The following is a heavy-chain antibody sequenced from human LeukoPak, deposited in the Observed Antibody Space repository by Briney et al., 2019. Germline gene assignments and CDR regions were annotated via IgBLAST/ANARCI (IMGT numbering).Heavy chain of an antibody. V-gene: IGHV3-30*03. CDR2: ISYDGSNK. J-gene: IGHJ4*02. CDR3: AGADFRAAPPGY. CDR1: GFTFSSYG. D-gene: IGHD6-6*01. Sequence: GGSLRLSCAASGFTFSSYGMHWVRQAPGKGLEWVAVISYDGSNKYYADSVKGRFTISRDNSKNTLYLQMNSLRAEDTAVYYCAGADFRAAPPGYRGQGTLVTVSS.